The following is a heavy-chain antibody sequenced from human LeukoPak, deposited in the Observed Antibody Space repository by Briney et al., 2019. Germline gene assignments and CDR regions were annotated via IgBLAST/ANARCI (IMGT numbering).Heavy chain of an antibody. CDR2: INSSSSYI. J-gene: IGHJ4*02. D-gene: IGHD3-22*01. V-gene: IGHV3-21*01. Sequence: PGGSLRLSCAASGFTFSSYSMNWVRQAPGKGLEWVSSINSSSSYIYYADSVKGRFTISRGNAKNSLYLQMNSLRAEDTAVYYCARDNLYYYDSSGDYPFDYWGQGTLVTVSS. CDR1: GFTFSSYS. CDR3: ARDNLYYYDSSGDYPFDY.